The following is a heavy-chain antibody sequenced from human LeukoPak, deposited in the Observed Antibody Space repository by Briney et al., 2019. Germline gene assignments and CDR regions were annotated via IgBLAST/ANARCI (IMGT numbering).Heavy chain of an antibody. CDR1: GFTFSSYE. Sequence: GGSLRLSCAASGFTFSSYEMNWVRQAPRKGLEWVSYISSSGSTIYYADSVKGRFTISRDNAKNSLYLQMNSLRAEDTAVYYCAGGFPRDGYKIWGQGTLVTVSS. CDR3: AGGFPRDGYKI. V-gene: IGHV3-48*03. D-gene: IGHD5-24*01. J-gene: IGHJ4*02. CDR2: ISSSGSTI.